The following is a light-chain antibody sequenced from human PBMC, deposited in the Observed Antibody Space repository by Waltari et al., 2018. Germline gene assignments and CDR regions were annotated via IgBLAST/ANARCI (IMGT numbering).Light chain of an antibody. CDR2: GAS. CDR3: QQYGGSTRT. J-gene: IGKJ1*01. CDR1: QIVSSNY. V-gene: IGKV3-20*01. Sequence: EIVLTQSPGTLSLSPGERATLSCRASQIVSSNYLAWHQQKPGRAPRLLIYGASSRATGIPDRFSGSGTGTDFTLTISRLEPEDFAVYYCQQYGGSTRTFGQGTKVEIK.